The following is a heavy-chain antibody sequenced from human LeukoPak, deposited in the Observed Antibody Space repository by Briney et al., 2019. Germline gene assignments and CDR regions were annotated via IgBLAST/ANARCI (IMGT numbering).Heavy chain of an antibody. CDR3: AKDLATYYYDSSGYAFDY. D-gene: IGHD3-22*01. Sequence: GGSLRLSCATSGFTFSSYGMHWVRQAPGRGLEWVAVVWYDGSNKYYADFVKGRFTISRDNSKNTLYLQMNNLRAEDTAVYFCAKDLATYYYDSSGYAFDYWGQGTLVTVSS. CDR2: VWYDGSNK. J-gene: IGHJ4*02. CDR1: GFTFSSYG. V-gene: IGHV3-30*02.